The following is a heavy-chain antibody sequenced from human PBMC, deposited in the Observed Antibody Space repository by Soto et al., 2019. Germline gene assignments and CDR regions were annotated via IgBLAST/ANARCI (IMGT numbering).Heavy chain of an antibody. CDR2: ISSSSTTI. CDR1: GFTFSSYS. Sequence: EVQLVESGGGLVQPGGSLRLSCAASGFTFSSYSMNWVRQAPGKGLEWVSYISSSSTTIFYADSVKGRFTISRDNAKNSLYLQMNSLRVEDTAVYYCARDEGFAVGYWGQGTLVTVSS. V-gene: IGHV3-48*01. J-gene: IGHJ4*02. CDR3: ARDEGFAVGY. D-gene: IGHD1-26*01.